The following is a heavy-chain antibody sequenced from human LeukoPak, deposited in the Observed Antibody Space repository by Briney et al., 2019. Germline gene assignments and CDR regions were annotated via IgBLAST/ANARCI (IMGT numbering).Heavy chain of an antibody. Sequence: SETLSLTCTVSGGSISSSSYYWGWIRQPPGKGLEWIGSIYYSGSTYYNLSLKSRVTISVDTSKNQFSLKLSSVTAADTAVYYCARIGYDFWSGYNWFDPWGQGTLVTVSS. J-gene: IGHJ5*02. V-gene: IGHV4-39*07. D-gene: IGHD3-3*01. CDR2: IYYSGST. CDR3: ARIGYDFWSGYNWFDP. CDR1: GGSISSSSYY.